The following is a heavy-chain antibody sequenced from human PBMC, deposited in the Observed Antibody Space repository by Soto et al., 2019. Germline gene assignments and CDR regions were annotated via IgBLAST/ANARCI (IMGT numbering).Heavy chain of an antibody. D-gene: IGHD5-18*01. Sequence: ASVKVSCKASGYTFTGYYMHWVRQAPGQGLEWMGWINPNSGGTNYAQKFQGWVTMTRDTSISTAYMELSRLRSDDTAVYYCARDRVDTAMVRYYYYGMDFSGQGTTVTVSS. CDR1: GYTFTGYY. CDR2: INPNSGGT. V-gene: IGHV1-2*04. CDR3: ARDRVDTAMVRYYYYGMDF. J-gene: IGHJ6*02.